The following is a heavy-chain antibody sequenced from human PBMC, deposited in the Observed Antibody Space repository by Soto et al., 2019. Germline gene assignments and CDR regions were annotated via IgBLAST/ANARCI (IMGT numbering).Heavy chain of an antibody. Sequence: QEQLVQSGAEVKKPGSSVTVSCTASGGLFSSYPISWVRQVPGQGLEWMGGIIPVFQTAYYPQRFQGRVTITADESTNTAYMELSSLRSEDTAIYYCARGGSGYTWFNEFWGQGTMVTVSS. J-gene: IGHJ4*02. CDR2: IIPVFQTA. D-gene: IGHD3-22*01. CDR1: GGLFSSYP. V-gene: IGHV1-69*01. CDR3: ARGGSGYTWFNEF.